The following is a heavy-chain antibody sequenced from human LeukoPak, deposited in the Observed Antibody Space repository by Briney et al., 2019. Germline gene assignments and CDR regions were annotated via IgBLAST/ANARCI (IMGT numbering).Heavy chain of an antibody. D-gene: IGHD3-16*02. J-gene: IGHJ4*02. CDR2: INSDGSST. CDR3: ARPPYAWGSYRYTDNLFDY. Sequence: GGSLRLSXAASGFTFGSYWMHWVCQAPGKGLVWVSRINSDGSSTSYADSVKGRFTISRDNAKNTLYLQMNSLRAEDTAVYYCARPPYAWGSYRYTDNLFDYWGQGTLVTVSS. CDR1: GFTFGSYW. V-gene: IGHV3-74*01.